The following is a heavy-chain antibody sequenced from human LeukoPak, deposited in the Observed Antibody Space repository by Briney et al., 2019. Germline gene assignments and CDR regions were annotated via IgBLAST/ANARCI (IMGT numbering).Heavy chain of an antibody. V-gene: IGHV4-4*02. CDR3: ARAKKYCSSTSCYAGGRFDP. D-gene: IGHD2-2*01. J-gene: IGHJ5*02. CDR2: IYHSGST. Sequence: SETLSFTCAVSGGSISSSNWWSWVRQPPGEGLEWIGEIYHSGSTDYNPSLKSRVTISVDKSKNQLSLKLSSVTAADTAVYYCARAKKYCSSTSCYAGGRFDPWGQGTLVTVSS. CDR1: GGSISSSNW.